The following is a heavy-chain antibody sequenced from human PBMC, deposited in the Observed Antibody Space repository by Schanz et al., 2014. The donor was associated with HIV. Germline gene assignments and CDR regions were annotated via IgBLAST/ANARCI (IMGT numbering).Heavy chain of an antibody. CDR1: GFAVSGNY. CDR3: AKCPTMVRGTGMDV. Sequence: VQLVESGGGVVQPGRSLRLSCAASGFAVSGNYMSWVRQAPGKGLEWVSTLYNGGDTYYADSVKGRFTISRDNSKNTLYLQMNRLRAEDTAVYYCAKCPTMVRGTGMDVWGQGTTVTVSS. CDR2: LYNGGDT. D-gene: IGHD3-10*01. V-gene: IGHV3-53*01. J-gene: IGHJ6*02.